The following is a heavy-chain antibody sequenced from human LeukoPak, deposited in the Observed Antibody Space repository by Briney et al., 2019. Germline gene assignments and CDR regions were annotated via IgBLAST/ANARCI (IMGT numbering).Heavy chain of an antibody. CDR2: IYTSGSN. Sequence: AETLSLTCTVSGRSTIHYFLSWLRQPAGKGVEGIGHIYTSGSNHYNPSLNNRVTISLDTSKSQYSLHLNSVTAADTAVYYCARAEGSGSGAYTLDYWGQGILVTVSS. CDR3: ARAEGSGSGAYTLDY. CDR1: GRSTIHYF. D-gene: IGHD3-10*01. V-gene: IGHV4-4*07. J-gene: IGHJ4*02.